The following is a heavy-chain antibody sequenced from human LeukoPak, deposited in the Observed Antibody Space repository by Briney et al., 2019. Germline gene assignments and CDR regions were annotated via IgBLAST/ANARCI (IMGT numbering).Heavy chain of an antibody. Sequence: GGSLRLSCAAFGFTFTTYWMHWVRQAPGKGLVWVSHINSDGSITSYADSVKGRFTISRDNAKNTLYLQMNSLRAEDTAVYYCARDAVDTANAVWGQGATVTVSS. J-gene: IGHJ6*02. CDR1: GFTFTTYW. CDR2: INSDGSIT. CDR3: ARDAVDTANAV. V-gene: IGHV3-74*01. D-gene: IGHD5-18*01.